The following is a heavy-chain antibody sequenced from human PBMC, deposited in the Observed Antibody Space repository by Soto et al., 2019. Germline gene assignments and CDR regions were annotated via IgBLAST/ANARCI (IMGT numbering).Heavy chain of an antibody. CDR3: ARGARRDGYKMHALDI. D-gene: IGHD5-12*01. J-gene: IGHJ3*02. Sequence: SETLSLTCAVSGGSISSGGYSWSWIRQPPGKGLDWIGYIYHSGSTYYNSSLKSRVTISADRSKNQFSLQLSSVTAADTAVYHCARGARRDGYKMHALDIWGQGTMGT. CDR2: IYHSGST. V-gene: IGHV4-30-2*01. CDR1: GGSISSGGYS.